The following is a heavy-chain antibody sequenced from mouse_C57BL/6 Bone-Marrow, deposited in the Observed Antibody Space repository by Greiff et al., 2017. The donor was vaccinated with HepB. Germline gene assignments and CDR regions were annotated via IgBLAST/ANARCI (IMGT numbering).Heavy chain of an antibody. D-gene: IGHD1-1*01. CDR2: IDPSDSYT. Sequence: QVQLQQPGAELVRPGTSVKLSCKASGYTFTSYWMHWVKQRPGQGLEWIGVIDPSDSYTNYNQKFKGKATLTVDTSSSTAYMQLSSLTSEDSAVYYCEILLRYYFDYWGQGTTLTVSS. CDR3: EILLRYYFDY. J-gene: IGHJ2*01. CDR1: GYTFTSYW. V-gene: IGHV1-59*01.